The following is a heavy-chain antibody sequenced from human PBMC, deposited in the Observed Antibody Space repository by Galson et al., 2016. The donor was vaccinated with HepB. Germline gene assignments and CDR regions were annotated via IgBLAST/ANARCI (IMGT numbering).Heavy chain of an antibody. D-gene: IGHD3-10*01. CDR3: ARVRTPNYYGSGNYYYYYAMDV. J-gene: IGHJ6*02. V-gene: IGHV3-30-3*01. CDR1: GFTFSSHA. CDR2: ITYDGSNT. Sequence: SLRLSCAASGFTFSSHAMHWVRQAPGKGLEWVAVITYDGSNTYYADAVKGRFNISRDNSKNTLYLQMNSLRAEDTAVYYCARVRTPNYYGSGNYYYYYAMDVWGQGTTVTVSS.